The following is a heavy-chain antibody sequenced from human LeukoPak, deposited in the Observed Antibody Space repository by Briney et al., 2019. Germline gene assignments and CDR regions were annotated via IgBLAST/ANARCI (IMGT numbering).Heavy chain of an antibody. CDR2: INQDGSEK. CDR1: GLIFRSYW. CDR3: ARERDGRFFDY. D-gene: IGHD5-24*01. V-gene: IGHV3-7*01. Sequence: PGGSLRLSCAVSGLIFRSYWMSWVRQAPAKGLEWVANINQDGSEKYFVDSVKGRFTIYRDNAKNSLHLQMNTLRAEDTAVYYCARERDGRFFDYWGQGTLVTVSS. J-gene: IGHJ4*02.